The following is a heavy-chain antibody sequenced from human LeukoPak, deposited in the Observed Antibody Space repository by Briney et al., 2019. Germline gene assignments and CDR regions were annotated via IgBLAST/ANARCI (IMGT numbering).Heavy chain of an antibody. CDR1: GFTFSSYT. J-gene: IGHJ3*02. CDR2: MSGSDGTT. Sequence: LGGSLRLSCAASGFTFSSYTMSWVRQAPGKGLEWVSSMSGSDGTTYYADSVKGRFAISRDNSKNTLYLQIYSLRAEDTAVYYCGKRQHGSGTYYGAFDIWGQGTMVTVSS. V-gene: IGHV3-23*01. D-gene: IGHD3-10*01. CDR3: GKRQHGSGTYYGAFDI.